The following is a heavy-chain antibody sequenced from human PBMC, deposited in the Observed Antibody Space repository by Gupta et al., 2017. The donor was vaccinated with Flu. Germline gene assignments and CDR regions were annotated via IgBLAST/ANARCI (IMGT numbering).Heavy chain of an antibody. Sequence: EVQLVESGGGLVQPGGSLRLSCAASGLTFSSHEMSWVRQAPGKGLEWVSYISISGSGTTYADAVKGRFTISRDDAKSSLHLQMNSLGAEDTALYYCVRDKVGHGDAMDIWGQGTMVIVSS. CDR3: VRDKVGHGDAMDI. CDR1: GLTFSSHE. V-gene: IGHV3-48*03. CDR2: ISISGSGT. J-gene: IGHJ3*02.